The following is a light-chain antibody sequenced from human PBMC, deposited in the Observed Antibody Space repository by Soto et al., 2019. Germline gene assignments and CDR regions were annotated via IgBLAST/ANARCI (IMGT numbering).Light chain of an antibody. J-gene: IGLJ1*01. V-gene: IGLV2-14*03. CDR1: SSDVGGYNY. CDR2: DVS. CDR3: MSYTSSITLV. Sequence: QSALTQPASVSGSPGQTITISCTGTSSDVGGYNYVSWYQQHPGKAPKLMIYDVSNRPSGVSNRFSGSKSGNTASLTISGLQAEEEADYYCMSYTSSITLVFATGTKVTVL.